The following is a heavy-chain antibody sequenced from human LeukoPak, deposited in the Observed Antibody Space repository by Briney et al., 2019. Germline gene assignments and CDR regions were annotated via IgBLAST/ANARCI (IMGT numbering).Heavy chain of an antibody. CDR1: GYTFTSYA. Sequence: VASVKVSCKASGYTFTSYAMHWVRQAPGQRLEWMGWINAGNGNTKYSQKFQGRVTITRDTSASTAYMELSSLRSEDTAVYYCARGQFKVQETYYYYGMDVWGQGTTVTVSS. V-gene: IGHV1-3*01. CDR3: ARGQFKVQETYYYYGMDV. CDR2: INAGNGNT. J-gene: IGHJ6*02.